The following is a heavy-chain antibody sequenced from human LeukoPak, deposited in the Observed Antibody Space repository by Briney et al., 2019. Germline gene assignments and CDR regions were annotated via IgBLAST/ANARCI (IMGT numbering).Heavy chain of an antibody. D-gene: IGHD2-2*01. CDR2: MNPNSGNT. CDR3: ARGGYCSSTSCYGSVYNWFDP. J-gene: IGHJ5*02. CDR1: GYTFTSYD. Sequence: ASVKVSCKASGYTFTSYDINWVRQATGQGLEWMGWMNPNSGNTGYAQKFQGRVTMTRNTSISTAYMELSSLRSEDTAVYYCARGGYCSSTSCYGSVYNWFDPWGQGTLVTVSS. V-gene: IGHV1-8*01.